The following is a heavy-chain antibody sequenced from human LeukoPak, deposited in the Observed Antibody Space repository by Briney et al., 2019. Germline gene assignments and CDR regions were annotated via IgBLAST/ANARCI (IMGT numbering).Heavy chain of an antibody. CDR2: IRYDGSNK. D-gene: IGHD2-21*02. V-gene: IGHV3-30*02. Sequence: PGGSLRLSCAASGFTFSSYGMHWVRQAPGKGLEWVAFIRYDGSNKYYADSVKGRFTISRDNAKNSLYLQMNSLRAEDTAVYYCARDGPVVVTAITAAGVDYWGQGTLVTVSS. CDR3: ARDGPVVVTAITAAGVDY. J-gene: IGHJ4*02. CDR1: GFTFSSYG.